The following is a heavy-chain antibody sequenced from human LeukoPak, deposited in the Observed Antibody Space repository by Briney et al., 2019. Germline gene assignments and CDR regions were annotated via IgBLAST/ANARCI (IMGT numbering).Heavy chain of an antibody. CDR3: ARPATVWGSYRYLYFQH. CDR1: GGSISSYY. D-gene: IGHD3-16*02. CDR2: IYYSGST. J-gene: IGHJ1*01. V-gene: IGHV4-59*12. Sequence: SETLSLTCTVSGGSISSYYWSWIRQPPGKGLEWIGYIYYSGSTNYKPSLKSRVTISVDTSKNQFSLKLSSVTAADTAVYYCARPATVWGSYRYLYFQHWGQGTLVTVSS.